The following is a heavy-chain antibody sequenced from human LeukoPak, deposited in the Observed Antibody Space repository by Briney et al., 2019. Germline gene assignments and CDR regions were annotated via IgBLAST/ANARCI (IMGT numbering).Heavy chain of an antibody. CDR2: ISSSGSTI. J-gene: IGHJ4*02. CDR3: ARFQRDKPATHPDY. D-gene: IGHD2-2*01. V-gene: IGHV3-48*04. Sequence: GGSLRLSCAASGFTFSSYAMHWVRQAPGKGLEWVSYISSSGSTIYYADSVKGRFTISRDNAKNSLYLQMNSLRAEDTAVYYCARFQRDKPATHPDYWGQGTLVTVSS. CDR1: GFTFSSYA.